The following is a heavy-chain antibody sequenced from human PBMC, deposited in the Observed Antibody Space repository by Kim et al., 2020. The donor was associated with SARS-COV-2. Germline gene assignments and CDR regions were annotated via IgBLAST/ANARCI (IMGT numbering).Heavy chain of an antibody. CDR1: GFTFSSYE. CDR2: IICGGTNI. V-gene: IGHV3-48*03. J-gene: IGHJ4*01. Sequence: GGSLRLSCAASGFTFSSYEMNWVRQAPGKGLEWVADIICGGTNINYADSVKGRFTISRDNYKNSLYLQMNSLRAEDTAVYYCARGPNSSPCDY. CDR3: ARGPNSSPCDY. D-gene: IGHD1-7*01.